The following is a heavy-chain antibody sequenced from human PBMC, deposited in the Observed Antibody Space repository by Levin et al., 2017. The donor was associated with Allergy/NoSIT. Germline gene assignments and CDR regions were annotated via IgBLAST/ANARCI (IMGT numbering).Heavy chain of an antibody. J-gene: IGHJ4*02. V-gene: IGHV4-30-4*01. CDR3: AREADGYNLGFR. CDR1: GGSISSGDYY. CDR2: IYYSGST. Sequence: SQTLSLTCTVSGGSISSGDYYWSWIRQPPGKGLEWIGYIYYSGSTYYNPSLKSRVTISVDTSKNQFSLKLSSVTAADTAVYYCAREADGYNLGFRWGQGTLVTVSS. D-gene: IGHD5-24*01.